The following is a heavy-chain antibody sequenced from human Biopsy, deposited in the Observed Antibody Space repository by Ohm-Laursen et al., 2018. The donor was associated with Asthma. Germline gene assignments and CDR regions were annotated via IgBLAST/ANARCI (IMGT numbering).Heavy chain of an antibody. CDR3: ARPGPNRDILYYYYHMDV. Sequence: SVKVSCKAPGGTFSNFAISWVRQAPGQGLEWMGGISPIFGSSNYAQRFQGRVTITADIFTRTVYMELSGLRFDDTAIYYCARPGPNRDILYYYYHMDVWGQGTTVIVSS. CDR1: GGTFSNFA. V-gene: IGHV1-69*06. CDR2: ISPIFGSS. J-gene: IGHJ6*02. D-gene: IGHD3-3*02.